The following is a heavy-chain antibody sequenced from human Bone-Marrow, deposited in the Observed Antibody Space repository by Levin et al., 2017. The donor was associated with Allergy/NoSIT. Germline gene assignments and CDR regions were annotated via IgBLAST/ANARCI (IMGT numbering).Heavy chain of an antibody. CDR3: ARGGILTGYHYYFDC. J-gene: IGHJ4*02. CDR1: GYSFTSYY. CDR2: INPSGGST. Sequence: GASVKVSCKASGYSFTSYYMHWVRQAPGQGLEWMGVINPSGGSTTYAQKFQGRITMTRDTSTSTVYMELSSLRSDDTAVYYCARGGILTGYHYYFDCWGQGALVTVSS. D-gene: IGHD3-9*01. V-gene: IGHV1-46*01.